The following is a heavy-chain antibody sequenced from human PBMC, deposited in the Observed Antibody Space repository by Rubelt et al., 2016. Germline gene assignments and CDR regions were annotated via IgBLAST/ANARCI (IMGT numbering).Heavy chain of an antibody. Sequence: QVQLQQWGAGLLKPSETLSLTCAVYGGSFSGYYWSWIRQPPGKGLEWIGEINHSGSTNYNPSLKSWVTISVDTAKNQFSRKLSSVTAADTAVYYCARGPHSKIFYGGKPRGDYWGQGTLVTVSS. CDR1: GGSFSGYY. CDR2: INHSGST. J-gene: IGHJ4*02. D-gene: IGHD4-23*01. V-gene: IGHV4-34*01. CDR3: ARGPHSKIFYGGKPRGDY.